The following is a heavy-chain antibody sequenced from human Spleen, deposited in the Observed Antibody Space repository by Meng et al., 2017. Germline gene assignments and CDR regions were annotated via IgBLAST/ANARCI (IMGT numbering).Heavy chain of an antibody. J-gene: IGHJ4*02. CDR3: ARHRRGGSYLDY. Sequence: GGSLRLSCVVSGFTFSMYAMSWVRQMPGKGLEWMGIIYPGDSDSRYSPSFQGQVSISADKSISTAYLQWSSLKASDTAMYYCARHRRGGSYLDYWGQGTLVTVSS. D-gene: IGHD1-26*01. CDR2: IYPGDSDS. CDR1: GFTFSMYA. V-gene: IGHV5-51*01.